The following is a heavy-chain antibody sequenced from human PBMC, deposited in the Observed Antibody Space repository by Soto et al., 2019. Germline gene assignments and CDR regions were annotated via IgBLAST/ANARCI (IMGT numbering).Heavy chain of an antibody. D-gene: IGHD2-8*01. Sequence: SETLCLTCAVYGGSFSGYYWSWIRQPPGKGLEWIGEINHSRSTNYNPSLKSRVTISVDTSKNQFSLKLSSVTAADTAVYYCARDNVAYYYYYSMDVWCQGTTV. CDR1: GGSFSGYY. V-gene: IGHV4-34*01. J-gene: IGHJ6*02. CDR2: INHSRST. CDR3: ARDNVAYYYYYSMDV.